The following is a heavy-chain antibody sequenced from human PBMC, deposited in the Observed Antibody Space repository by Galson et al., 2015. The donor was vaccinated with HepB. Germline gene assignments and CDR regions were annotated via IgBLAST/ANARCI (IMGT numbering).Heavy chain of an antibody. J-gene: IGHJ4*02. CDR1: GGSFSGYY. Sequence: TLSLTCAVYGGSFSGYYWSWIRQPPGKGLEWIGEINHSGSTNYNPSLKSRVTISADTSKNQFSLKLSSVTAADTAVYYCARGYYDYIWGSYRRLYYFDYWGQGTLVTVSS. CDR2: INHSGST. D-gene: IGHD3-16*02. V-gene: IGHV4-34*01. CDR3: ARGYYDYIWGSYRRLYYFDY.